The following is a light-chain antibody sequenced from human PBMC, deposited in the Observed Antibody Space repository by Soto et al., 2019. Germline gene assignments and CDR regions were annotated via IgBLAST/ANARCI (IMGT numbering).Light chain of an antibody. J-gene: IGKJ1*01. CDR1: QSVSSN. Sequence: EIVITQSPATLSVSPVERATLSCAASQSVSSNLAWYQQKPGQAPRLLIYGASTRATGIPARFSGSGSGTEFTLTISSLQSEDFAVYYCQQYNNWPRTFGQGTKVDIK. V-gene: IGKV3-15*01. CDR3: QQYNNWPRT. CDR2: GAS.